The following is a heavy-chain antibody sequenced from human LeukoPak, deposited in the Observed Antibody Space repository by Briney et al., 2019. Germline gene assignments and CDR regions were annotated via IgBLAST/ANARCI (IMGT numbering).Heavy chain of an antibody. V-gene: IGHV3-48*03. CDR2: ISSSGSTI. Sequence: GGSLRLSCAASGFTFSSYEMNWVRQAPGKGLEWVSYISSSGSTIYYADPVKGRFTISRDNAKNSLYLQMNSLRAEDTALYYCARERCSGGSCYTYYFDYWGQGTLVTVSS. J-gene: IGHJ4*02. D-gene: IGHD2-15*01. CDR3: ARERCSGGSCYTYYFDY. CDR1: GFTFSSYE.